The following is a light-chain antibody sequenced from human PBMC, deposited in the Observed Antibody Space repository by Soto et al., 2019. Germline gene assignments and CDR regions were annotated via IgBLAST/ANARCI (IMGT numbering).Light chain of an antibody. CDR3: NAQADNGKHV. Sequence: QSALTQPPSASGSPGQAVTISCTGNSNDVGHSSFISWYQQHPGKGPKLIIYEVSKRPSGVPDRLSGSKSGNTASLSVSGLQDDDEADYFCNAQADNGKHVFGTGTKVTVL. V-gene: IGLV2-8*01. J-gene: IGLJ1*01. CDR1: SNDVGHSSF. CDR2: EVS.